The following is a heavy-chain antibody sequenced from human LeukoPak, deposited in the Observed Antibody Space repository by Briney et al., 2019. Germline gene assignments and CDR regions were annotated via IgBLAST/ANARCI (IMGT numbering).Heavy chain of an antibody. D-gene: IGHD3-10*01. V-gene: IGHV3-30*03. J-gene: IGHJ4*02. CDR1: GFTFSSYG. CDR3: ARDLSPVVRASPMGY. CDR2: ITYDGYYK. Sequence: GGSLRLSCAASGFTFSSYGMHWVRQAPGKGLEWVALITYDGYYKYYSDSVKGRFTISSDTSKNTMYLQMNSLRAEDTAVYYCARDLSPVVRASPMGYWGQGTLVTVSS.